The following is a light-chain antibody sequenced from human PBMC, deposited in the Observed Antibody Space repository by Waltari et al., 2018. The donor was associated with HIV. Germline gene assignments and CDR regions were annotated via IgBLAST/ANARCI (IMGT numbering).Light chain of an antibody. CDR3: CSYAGSYTWV. CDR1: SLNVGGYNS. Sequence: QSALTQPRSVSGSPGQSVTISCTGTSLNVGGYNSVSWFQQHPGKAPKLIIYDVTQRPSGAPDRFSASKSGNTASLTISGLQAGDEADYFCCSYAGSYTWVFGTGTELTVL. CDR2: DVT. J-gene: IGLJ3*02. V-gene: IGLV2-11*01.